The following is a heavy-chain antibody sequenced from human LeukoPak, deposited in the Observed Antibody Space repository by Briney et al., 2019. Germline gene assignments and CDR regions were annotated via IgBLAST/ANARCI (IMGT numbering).Heavy chain of an antibody. D-gene: IGHD7-27*01. J-gene: IGHJ2*01. CDR1: GGSISSGSYY. CDR3: ARYPPNWGSHGYFDR. Sequence: PSQTLSLTCTVSGGSISSGSYYWSWIRQPAGKGLEWIGRIYTSGSTNYNPPLKSRVTISVDTSKNQFSLKLSSVTAADTAVYYRARYPPNWGSHGYFDRWGRGTLVTVSS. CDR2: IYTSGST. V-gene: IGHV4-61*02.